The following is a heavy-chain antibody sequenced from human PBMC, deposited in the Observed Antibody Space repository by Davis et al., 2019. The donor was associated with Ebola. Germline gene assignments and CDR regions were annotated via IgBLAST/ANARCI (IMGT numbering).Heavy chain of an antibody. CDR1: GYTFTDYY. V-gene: IGHV1-2*02. J-gene: IGHJ6*02. Sequence: ASVKVSCKASGYTFTDYYIHWVRQAPGQGLEWMGWINPNSGGTNYAQKFQGRVTMTRDPSISTAYMELSSLTSDDTAVYYCVRAGRYRGSRSSYWSRRGPKSYDVGDVWGQGTTVTVSS. CDR3: VRAGRYRGSRSSYWSRRGPKSYDVGDV. CDR2: INPNSGGT. D-gene: IGHD3-10*01.